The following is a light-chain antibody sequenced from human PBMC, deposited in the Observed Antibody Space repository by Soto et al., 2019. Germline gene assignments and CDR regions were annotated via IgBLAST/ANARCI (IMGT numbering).Light chain of an antibody. CDR2: KVS. Sequence: DIQMTQSPSTLSASIGDRVTITCRASQSISPWLAWYQQKAGKAPNLLIYKVSALDSGVPSRFSGSGSGTEFTLTISSLQPDDFATYYRQQYDSYPWTFGQGTKVEVK. V-gene: IGKV1-5*03. CDR3: QQYDSYPWT. CDR1: QSISPW. J-gene: IGKJ1*01.